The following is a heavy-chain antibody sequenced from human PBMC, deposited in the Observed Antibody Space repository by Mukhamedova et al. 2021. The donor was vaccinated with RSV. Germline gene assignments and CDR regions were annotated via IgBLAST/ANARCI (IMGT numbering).Heavy chain of an antibody. Sequence: QWYQRRVTMTRDTSTSTVYMELSSLRSEDTAVDYCARVMWVGESIFDYWGQGTLVTVSS. CDR3: ARVMWVGESIFDY. V-gene: IGHV1-46*01. D-gene: IGHD3-10*01. J-gene: IGHJ4*02.